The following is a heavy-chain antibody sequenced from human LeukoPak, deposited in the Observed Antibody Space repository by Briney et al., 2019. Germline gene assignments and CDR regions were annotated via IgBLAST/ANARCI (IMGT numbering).Heavy chain of an antibody. V-gene: IGHV3-30*04. CDR1: GFAFSSYA. CDR2: ISYDGSNK. CDR3: ARDFHWIALAGNEYYYGKDV. Sequence: GRSLRLSCAASGFAFSSYAMHWVRQAPGKGLEWVAVISYDGSNKYYADSVKGRFTISRDNSKNTLYLQMNSLRAEDTAVYYCARDFHWIALAGNEYYYGKDVWGQGTTVIVSS. D-gene: IGHD6-19*01. J-gene: IGHJ6*02.